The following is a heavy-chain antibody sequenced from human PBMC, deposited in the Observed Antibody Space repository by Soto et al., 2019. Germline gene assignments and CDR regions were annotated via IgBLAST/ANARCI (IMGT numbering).Heavy chain of an antibody. CDR3: ARDLGVRTGTRNIFDC. D-gene: IGHD1-1*01. V-gene: IGHV3-30-3*01. CDR2: MSYDGINT. Sequence: QVQLVESGGGVVQPGRSLRLSCAASGFIFSSYSIHWVRQAPGKGLEWVAIMSYDGINTYYADSVKGRFTVSRDNSKNTLYLQMNSLRGEDTAVYYCARDLGVRTGTRNIFDCCGQGTLVTVSS. J-gene: IGHJ4*02. CDR1: GFIFSSYS.